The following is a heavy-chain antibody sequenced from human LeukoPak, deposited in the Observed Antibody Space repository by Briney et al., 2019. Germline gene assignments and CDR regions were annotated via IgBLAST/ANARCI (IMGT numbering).Heavy chain of an antibody. CDR1: RFTFSSYE. V-gene: IGHV3-48*03. CDR3: ATDGSSWYFNY. Sequence: GGSLRLSCAASRFTFSSYEMNWVRLAPGKGLEWLSYISGGGSSIYYADSVKGRFTISRDNAKNSLYLQVNSLRAEDTAVYYCATDGSSWYFNYWGQGTLVTVSS. J-gene: IGHJ4*02. D-gene: IGHD6-13*01. CDR2: ISGGGSSI.